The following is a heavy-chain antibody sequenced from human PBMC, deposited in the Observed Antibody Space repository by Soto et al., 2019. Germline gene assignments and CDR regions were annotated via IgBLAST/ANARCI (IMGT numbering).Heavy chain of an antibody. CDR2: ISVSGGYK. D-gene: IGHD3-10*01. J-gene: IGHJ6*04. V-gene: IGHV3-23*01. CDR1: GFTFSTYA. CDR3: AKGLMKRGSGTYYNHPPDV. Sequence: EVQLLESGGGLVEPGGSLRLSCAASGFTFSTYAMSWVGLAPGKGLEWVSIISVSGGYKYYADSMKGRFTISRDNSKSTLYLQMDSLRVEDTAVYYCAKGLMKRGSGTYYNHPPDVWGKGTTVTVSS.